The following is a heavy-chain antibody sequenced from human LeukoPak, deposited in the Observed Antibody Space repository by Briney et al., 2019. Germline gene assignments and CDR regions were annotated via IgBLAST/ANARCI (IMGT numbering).Heavy chain of an antibody. D-gene: IGHD6-19*01. CDR2: IKQDGSEK. CDR3: ARNKGYSSGNDAFDI. J-gene: IGHJ3*02. Sequence: GGSLRLSCAASGFTFSSYAMHWVRQAPGKGLEWVANIKQDGSEKYYVDSVKGRFTISRDNAKNSLYLQMNSLRAEDTAVYYCARNKGYSSGNDAFDIWGQGTMVTVSS. V-gene: IGHV3-7*01. CDR1: GFTFSSYA.